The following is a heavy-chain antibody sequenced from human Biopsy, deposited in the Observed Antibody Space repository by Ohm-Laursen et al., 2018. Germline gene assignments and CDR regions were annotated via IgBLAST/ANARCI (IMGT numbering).Heavy chain of an antibody. J-gene: IGHJ5*02. CDR2: IYNSETT. CDR1: GDSISTSTTYY. CDR3: ARHPTGFWFDP. Sequence: TLSLTCTVSGDSISTSTTYYWAWLRQPPGKGLEWIGSIYNSETTFYNPSLKSRVAISVDTSTNQFSLTVSSVTAADTALYYCARHPTGFWFDPWGQGTLVIVSS. V-gene: IGHV4-39*01.